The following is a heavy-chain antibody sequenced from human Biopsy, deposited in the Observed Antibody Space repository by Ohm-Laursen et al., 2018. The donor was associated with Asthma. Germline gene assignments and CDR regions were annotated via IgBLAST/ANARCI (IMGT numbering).Heavy chain of an antibody. CDR1: GGSISSGGYY. D-gene: IGHD3-9*01. J-gene: IGHJ6*02. V-gene: IGHV4-31*03. CDR3: ARVPHDDILTGFALRYYYGMDV. CDR2: IYYSGST. Sequence: SQTLSLTCSVSGGSISSGGYYWSWIRQHPGKGLEWIGYIYYSGSTYYNPSLKSRVTISVDTSKNQFSLKLSSVTAADTAVYYCARVPHDDILTGFALRYYYGMDVWGQGTTVTVSS.